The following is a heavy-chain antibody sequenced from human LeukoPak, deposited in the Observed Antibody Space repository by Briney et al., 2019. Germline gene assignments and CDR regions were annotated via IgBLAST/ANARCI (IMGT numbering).Heavy chain of an antibody. CDR2: IYHSGST. CDR1: GGSISSSNW. J-gene: IGHJ4*02. D-gene: IGHD3-22*01. CDR3: ARDLRYYYDSSGYSDYFDY. V-gene: IGHV4-4*02. Sequence: TLSLTCAVSGGSISSSNWWSWVRQPPGKGLEWIGEIYHSGSTNYNPSLKGRVTISVGKSKNQFSLRLNSVTAADTAVYYCARDLRYYYDSSGYSDYFDYWGQGTLVTVSS.